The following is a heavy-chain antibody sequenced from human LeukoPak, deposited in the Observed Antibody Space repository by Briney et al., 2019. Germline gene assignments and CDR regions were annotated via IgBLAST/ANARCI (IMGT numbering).Heavy chain of an antibody. V-gene: IGHV4-59*08. Sequence: SETLSLTCTVSGGSISSYYWSWIRQPPGKGLEWIGYIYYSGSTNYNPSLKSRVTISVDTSKNQFSLKLSSVTAADTAVYYCARVGRDGYNYGLLDYWGQGTLVTVSS. D-gene: IGHD5-12*01. CDR3: ARVGRDGYNYGLLDY. J-gene: IGHJ4*02. CDR1: GGSISSYY. CDR2: IYYSGST.